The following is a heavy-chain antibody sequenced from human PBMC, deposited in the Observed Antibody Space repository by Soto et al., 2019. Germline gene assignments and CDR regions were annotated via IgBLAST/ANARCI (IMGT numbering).Heavy chain of an antibody. CDR1: GFSLSTSGMC. V-gene: IGHV2-70*01. Sequence: SGPTLVNPTQTLTLTCTFSGFSLSTSGMCVSWIRQPPGKALEWLALIDWDDDKYYSTSLKTRLTISKDTSKNQVVLTMTNMDPVDTATYYCARLGYSSSVGSFDYWGQGTLVTVSS. D-gene: IGHD6-6*01. J-gene: IGHJ4*02. CDR3: ARLGYSSSVGSFDY. CDR2: IDWDDDK.